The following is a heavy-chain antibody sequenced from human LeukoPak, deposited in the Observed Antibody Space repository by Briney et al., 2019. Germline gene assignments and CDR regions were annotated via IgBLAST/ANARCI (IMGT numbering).Heavy chain of an antibody. D-gene: IGHD6-19*01. J-gene: IGHJ4*02. Sequence: SVKVSCKASRGTFSSYAISWVRQAPGQGLEWMGGIIPIFGTANHAQKFQGRVTISTDESTSTAYMVLSSLRSDDTAVYYCARDGVAEYYFDYWDQGTLVTVSS. CDR2: IIPIFGTA. CDR3: ARDGVAEYYFDY. CDR1: RGTFSSYA. V-gene: IGHV1-69*05.